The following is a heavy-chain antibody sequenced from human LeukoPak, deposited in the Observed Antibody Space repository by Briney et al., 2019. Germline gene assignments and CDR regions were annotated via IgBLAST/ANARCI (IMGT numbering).Heavy chain of an antibody. J-gene: IGHJ6*03. CDR1: GFTFSSYS. D-gene: IGHD4-11*01. V-gene: IGHV3-48*01. CDR3: AHSNSYYYYYMDV. CDR2: ISSSSSTI. Sequence: GGSLRLSCAASGFTFSSYSMNWVCQAPGKGLEWVSYISSSSSTIYYADSVKGRFTISRDNAKNSLYLQMNSLRAEDTAVYYCAHSNSYYYYYMDVWGKGTTVTVSS.